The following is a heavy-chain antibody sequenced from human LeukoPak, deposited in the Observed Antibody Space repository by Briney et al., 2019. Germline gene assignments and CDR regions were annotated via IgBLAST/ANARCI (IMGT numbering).Heavy chain of an antibody. Sequence: GGSLRLSCAASGFSFSSHAMGWVRQAPGKGLEWVSGISGSGDRTYYADSVKGRFTISRDNSKNTLYLQMDSLRAEDTAVYYCARDPHDSSGYYSGSEFDYWGQGTLVTVSS. V-gene: IGHV3-23*01. CDR3: ARDPHDSSGYYSGSEFDY. J-gene: IGHJ4*02. D-gene: IGHD3-22*01. CDR1: GFSFSSHA. CDR2: ISGSGDRT.